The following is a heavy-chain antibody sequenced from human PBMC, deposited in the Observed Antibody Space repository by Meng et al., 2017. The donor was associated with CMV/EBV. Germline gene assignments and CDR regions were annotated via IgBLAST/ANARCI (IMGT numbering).Heavy chain of an antibody. CDR3: AGPQPAYYDSSAPKS. V-gene: IGHV3-11*04. CDR2: ISSSGSTI. Sequence: GESLKISCAASGFTFSDYYMSWIRQAPGKGLEWVSYISSSGSTIYYADSVKGRFTISSDNAKNSLYLQMNSLRAEDTAVYYCAGPQPAYYDSSAPKSWGQGTLVTVSS. D-gene: IGHD3-22*01. CDR1: GFTFSDYY. J-gene: IGHJ5*02.